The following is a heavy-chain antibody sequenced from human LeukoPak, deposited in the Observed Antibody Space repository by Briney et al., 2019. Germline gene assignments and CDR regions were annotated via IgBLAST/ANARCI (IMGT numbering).Heavy chain of an antibody. J-gene: IGHJ4*02. D-gene: IGHD3-10*01. CDR1: GFTFSGSA. Sequence: PGGSLKLSCAASGFTFSGSAMHWVRQASGKGLEWVGRIKSKTDGGTTDYAAPVKGRFTISRDDSKNTLYLQMNSLKTEDTAMYYCTTDQMVRGVDWGQGTLVTVSS. CDR2: IKSKTDGGTT. V-gene: IGHV3-15*01. CDR3: TTDQMVRGVD.